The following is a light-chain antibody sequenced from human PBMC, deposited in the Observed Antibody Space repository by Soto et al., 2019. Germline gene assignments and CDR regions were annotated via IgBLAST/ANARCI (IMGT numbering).Light chain of an antibody. Sequence: EIVMTQSPATLSVSPGERATLSCRASQSVTTNLAWYQQKPGQAPRLLMYGASTRATGIPARFSGSGSGTEFTLTISSLQSEDFAVYYCQQYNYWPPGTFGRGTKVEIE. CDR1: QSVTTN. V-gene: IGKV3-15*01. J-gene: IGKJ1*01. CDR3: QQYNYWPPGT. CDR2: GAS.